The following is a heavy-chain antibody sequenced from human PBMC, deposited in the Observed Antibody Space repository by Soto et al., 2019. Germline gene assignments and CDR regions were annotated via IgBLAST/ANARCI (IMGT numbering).Heavy chain of an antibody. Sequence: PSETLSLTCSVSNGSISGFYWTWIRQPQGKILDWIGYIHYSGRTDYNPSLTSRATMSVDTSKNQFSLNLKSITAADTAVYYCVRVGVGIGNHFDSWGRGTLVTVSS. CDR3: VRVGVGIGNHFDS. D-gene: IGHD1-26*01. V-gene: IGHV4-59*12. CDR2: IHYSGRT. J-gene: IGHJ4*02. CDR1: NGSISGFY.